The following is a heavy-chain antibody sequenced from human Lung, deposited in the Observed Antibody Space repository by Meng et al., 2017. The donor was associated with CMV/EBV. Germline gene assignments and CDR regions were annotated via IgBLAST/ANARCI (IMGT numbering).Heavy chain of an antibody. D-gene: IGHD2-15*01. Sequence: AASGFTFSSYSMNRVRQAPGKGLEWVSSISSSSSYIYYADSVKGRFTISRDNAKNSLYLQMNSLRAEDTAVYYCARASVVVAARYYFDYWGQGXLVTVSS. CDR1: GFTFSSYS. J-gene: IGHJ4*02. CDR3: ARASVVVAARYYFDY. V-gene: IGHV3-21*01. CDR2: ISSSSSYI.